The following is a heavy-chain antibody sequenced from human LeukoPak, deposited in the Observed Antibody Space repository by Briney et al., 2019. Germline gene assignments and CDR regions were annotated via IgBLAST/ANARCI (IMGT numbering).Heavy chain of an antibody. J-gene: IGHJ6*02. CDR2: IIPIFGTA. CDR1: GGTFSSYA. CDR3: ASSRGYSYGPGGGMDV. V-gene: IGHV1-69*01. Sequence: SVKVSFKASGGTFSSYAISWVRQAPGQGLEWMGGIIPIFGTANYAQKFQGRVTITADESTSTAYMELSSLRSEDTAVYYCASSRGYSYGPGGGMDVWGQGTTVTVSS. D-gene: IGHD5-18*01.